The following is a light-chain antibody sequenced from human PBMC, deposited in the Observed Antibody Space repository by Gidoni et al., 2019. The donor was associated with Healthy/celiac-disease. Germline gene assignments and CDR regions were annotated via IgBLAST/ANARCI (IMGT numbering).Light chain of an antibody. CDR2: KAS. V-gene: IGKV1-5*03. J-gene: IGKJ4*01. CDR3: QQYNST. Sequence: STLSASGGDRVTITCRASQSISSWLAWYQQKPGKAPKILIYKASSLESGVPSRFSGSGSGTEFTLPISSLQPDDFATYYCQQYNSTFGGGTKVEIK. CDR1: QSISSW.